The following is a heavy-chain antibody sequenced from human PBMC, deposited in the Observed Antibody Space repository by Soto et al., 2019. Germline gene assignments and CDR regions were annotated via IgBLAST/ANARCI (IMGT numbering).Heavy chain of an antibody. Sequence: EVQLVESGGGLVQPGGSLRLSCAASGFTFNNYWMHWVRQAPGKGLLWVSRIQSDGSSTDYADSVKGRFTISRDNAKNTLYLQMNSLRAKDTAVYYCARGGNPDYWGQGTLVTVSS. CDR2: IQSDGSST. CDR1: GFTFNNYW. J-gene: IGHJ4*02. V-gene: IGHV3-74*01. CDR3: ARGGNPDY. D-gene: IGHD4-4*01.